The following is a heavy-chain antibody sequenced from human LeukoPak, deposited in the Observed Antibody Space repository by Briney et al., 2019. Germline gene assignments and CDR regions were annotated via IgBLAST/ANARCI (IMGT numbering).Heavy chain of an antibody. J-gene: IGHJ4*02. CDR1: GFAFSSSS. V-gene: IGHV3-7*01. CDR3: ARGRYCSSSSCRYFDY. CDR2: IKQDASER. Sequence: GGSLRLSCAASGFAFSSSSMTWVRQAPGEGLELVANIKQDASERYYVDSVQGRFTISRDNPKNSLYLQMNSLRADDTAVYYCARGRYCSSSSCRYFDYWGQGTLVTVSS. D-gene: IGHD2-2*01.